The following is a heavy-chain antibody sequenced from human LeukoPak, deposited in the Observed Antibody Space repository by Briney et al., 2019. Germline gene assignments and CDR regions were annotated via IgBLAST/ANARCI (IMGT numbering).Heavy chain of an antibody. V-gene: IGHV1-8*01. Sequence: ASVNVSCKASGYTFTSYDINWVRQATGQGLEWMGWMNPNSGNTGYAQKFQGRVTMTRNTSISTAYMELSSLRSEDTAVYYCARGLPRYCSSTSCPNWFDPWGQGTLVTVSS. J-gene: IGHJ5*01. CDR2: MNPNSGNT. CDR1: GYTFTSYD. CDR3: ARGLPRYCSSTSCPNWFDP. D-gene: IGHD2-2*01.